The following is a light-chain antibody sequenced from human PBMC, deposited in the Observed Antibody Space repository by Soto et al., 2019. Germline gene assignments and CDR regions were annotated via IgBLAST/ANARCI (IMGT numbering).Light chain of an antibody. V-gene: IGKV3-11*01. CDR1: QSVSSY. J-gene: IGKJ5*01. CDR3: QQSSNWPPIT. Sequence: DIVLTQSPATLSFSPGDRATLSFRSSQSVSSYVAWYQQKPGHAPRLLIYDASNRATGIPARFSGSGSGTDFTLTISSLEPEDFAVYYCQQSSNWPPITFGQGTRLEIK. CDR2: DAS.